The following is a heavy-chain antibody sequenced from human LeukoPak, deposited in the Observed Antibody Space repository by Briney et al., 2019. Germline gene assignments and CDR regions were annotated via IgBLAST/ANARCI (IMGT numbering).Heavy chain of an antibody. D-gene: IGHD3-10*01. CDR3: ARFRGKEPLDV. CDR1: GYTFTGYY. Sequence: ASVKVSCKASGYTFTGYYMHWVRQAPGQGLGWVGWINPNSGGTNYAQTFQGRVTMTRDTSISTAYMELSRLTSDDTAMYYCARFRGKEPLDVWGKGTTVTVSS. J-gene: IGHJ6*04. V-gene: IGHV1-2*02. CDR2: INPNSGGT.